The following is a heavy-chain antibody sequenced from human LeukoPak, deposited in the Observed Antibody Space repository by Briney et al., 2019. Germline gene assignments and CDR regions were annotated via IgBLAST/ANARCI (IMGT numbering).Heavy chain of an antibody. CDR1: GGSVSSTSYY. CDR3: AGTIAVAGTSFPYFDY. D-gene: IGHD6-19*01. J-gene: IGHJ4*02. V-gene: IGHV4-39*01. CDR2: IYYSGST. Sequence: SETLSLTCTVSGGSVSSTSYYWGWIRQPPGMGLEWIGSIYYSGSTFYNPSLKSRVTISADKSKNQFSLKLSSVTATDTAVYYCAGTIAVAGTSFPYFDYWGQGTLVTVSS.